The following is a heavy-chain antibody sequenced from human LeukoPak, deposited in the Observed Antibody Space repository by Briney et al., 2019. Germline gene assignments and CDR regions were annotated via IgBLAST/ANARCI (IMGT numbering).Heavy chain of an antibody. CDR3: ARDSGANGDYSPGWFDP. V-gene: IGHV4-61*08. J-gene: IGHJ5*02. CDR2: IYYSGST. Sequence: SETLSLTCTVSGGSIGSGGYYWSWIRQPAGKGLEWIGYIYYSGSTNYNPSLKSRVTISVDTSKNQFSLKLSSVTAADTAVYYCARDSGANGDYSPGWFDPWGQGTLVTVSS. D-gene: IGHD4-17*01. CDR1: GGSIGSGGYY.